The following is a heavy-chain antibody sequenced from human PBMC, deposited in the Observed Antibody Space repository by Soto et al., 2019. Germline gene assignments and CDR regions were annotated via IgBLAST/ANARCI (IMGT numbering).Heavy chain of an antibody. V-gene: IGHV3-23*01. CDR1: GFTFINYA. D-gene: IGHD2-21*01. CDR2: ISGGGDAT. J-gene: IGHJ2*01. CDR3: ARKVVGSTSRPDYWYFDL. Sequence: DVQLLESGGDSVQPGGSVRLSCAGSGFTFINYAMNWVRQAPGKGLEWVSTISGGGDATFFADSVRGRFTFSGDNSKNTVTLQMNSLGVDDTAVYYCARKVVGSTSRPDYWYFDLWGRGTLVTVSS.